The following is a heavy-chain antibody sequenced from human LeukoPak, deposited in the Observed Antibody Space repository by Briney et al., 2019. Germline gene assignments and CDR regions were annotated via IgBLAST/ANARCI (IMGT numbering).Heavy chain of an antibody. Sequence: SQTLSLTCAISGDSVSSNSAAWNWIRQSPSRGLEWLGRTYYRSKWYNDYAVSVRSRMTINPDTSKNQFSLQLNSVTPEDTAVYYCARAGYRKHSDAFDIWGQGTMVTVSS. V-gene: IGHV6-1*01. CDR3: ARAGYRKHSDAFDI. CDR2: TYYRSKWYN. CDR1: GDSVSSNSAA. D-gene: IGHD5-24*01. J-gene: IGHJ3*02.